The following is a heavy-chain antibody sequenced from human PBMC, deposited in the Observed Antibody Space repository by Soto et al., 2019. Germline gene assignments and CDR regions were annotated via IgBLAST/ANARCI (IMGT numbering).Heavy chain of an antibody. CDR1: GGSISSGGYY. J-gene: IGHJ6*04. CDR2: IYYSGST. D-gene: IGHD3-10*01. CDR3: ARSTMVRGATYGMDV. V-gene: IGHV4-31*03. Sequence: SETLSLTCTVSGGSISSGGYYWSWIRQHPGKGLEWIGYIYYSGSTYYNPSLKSRVTISVDTSKNQFSLKLSSVTAADTAVYYCARSTMVRGATYGMDVWGEETTVTVAS.